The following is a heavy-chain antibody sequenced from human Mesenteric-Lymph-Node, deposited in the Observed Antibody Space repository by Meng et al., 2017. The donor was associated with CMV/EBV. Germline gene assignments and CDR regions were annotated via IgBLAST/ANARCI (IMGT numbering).Heavy chain of an antibody. CDR3: ARDLVVGGGGFDY. J-gene: IGHJ4*02. Sequence: SETLSLTCAVYGGSFSGYYWSWIRQPPGKGLEWIGEINHSGSTNYNPSLKSRVTISIDTSNNQFSLKLSSVTAADTAVYYCARDLVVGGGGFDYWGQGTLVTVSS. CDR1: GGSFSGYY. CDR2: INHSGST. D-gene: IGHD2-15*01. V-gene: IGHV4-34*01.